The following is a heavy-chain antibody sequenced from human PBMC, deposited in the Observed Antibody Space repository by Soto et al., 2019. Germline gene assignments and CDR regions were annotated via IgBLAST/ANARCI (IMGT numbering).Heavy chain of an antibody. CDR1: GGSISSGDYY. D-gene: IGHD3-10*01. Sequence: SETLSLTCTVSGGSISSGDYYWSWIRQPPGKGLEWIGYIYYSGSTYYNPSLKSRVTISVDTSKNQFSLKLSSVTAADTAVYYCARDLSGDYYYYGMDVWGQGTTVTVSS. CDR2: IYYSGST. CDR3: ARDLSGDYYYYGMDV. V-gene: IGHV4-30-4*01. J-gene: IGHJ6*02.